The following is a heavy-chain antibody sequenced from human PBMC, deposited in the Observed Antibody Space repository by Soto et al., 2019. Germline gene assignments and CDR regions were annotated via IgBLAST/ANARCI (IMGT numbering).Heavy chain of an antibody. Sequence: EVQLLESGGGLVQPGGSLRLSCAASGFSFSDYAITWVRQAPGKGLEWVSAISGSAVSTYYADSVKGRLTISRDNSRNTLYLQMNSLRAEDTAVYYCAKSIVATIALDYWGQGTLVTVSS. CDR1: GFSFSDYA. CDR2: ISGSAVST. J-gene: IGHJ4*02. CDR3: AKSIVATIALDY. V-gene: IGHV3-23*01. D-gene: IGHD5-12*01.